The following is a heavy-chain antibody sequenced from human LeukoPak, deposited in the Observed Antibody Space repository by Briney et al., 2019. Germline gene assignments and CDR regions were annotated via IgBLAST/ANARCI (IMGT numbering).Heavy chain of an antibody. CDR3: VRDRYYSGSSSDY. CDR1: GYTFTGYY. D-gene: IGHD1-26*01. CDR2: INPYSGGT. J-gene: IGHJ4*02. V-gene: IGHV1-2*02. Sequence: VASVKVSCKASGYTFTGYYMHWVRQAPGQGLEWMGWINPYSGGTNYAQNFQGRVTMTSDTSISTAYMEVSRLRSDDTAIYFCVRDRYYSGSSSDYWGQGTLVTVSS.